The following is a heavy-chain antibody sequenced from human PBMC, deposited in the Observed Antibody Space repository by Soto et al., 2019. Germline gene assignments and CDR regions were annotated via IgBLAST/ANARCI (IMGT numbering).Heavy chain of an antibody. Sequence: QVQLQESGPGLVKPSETLSLTCTVSGGSISSYYWSWIRQPPGKGLEWIGYIYYSGSTNYNPSLKRRVTISAATSKNQFSLKLSSVTAADTAVYYCARGGGVSDAFDIWGQGTMVTVSS. CDR1: GGSISSYY. J-gene: IGHJ3*02. D-gene: IGHD3-16*01. CDR3: ARGGGVSDAFDI. CDR2: IYYSGST. V-gene: IGHV4-59*08.